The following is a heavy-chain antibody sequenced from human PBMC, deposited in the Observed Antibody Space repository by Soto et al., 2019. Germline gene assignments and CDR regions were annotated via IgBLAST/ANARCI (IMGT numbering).Heavy chain of an antibody. CDR2: IYYSGST. J-gene: IGHJ6*02. Sequence: PSETLSLTCTVSGGSISSGGYYWSWIRQHPGKGLEWIGYIYYSGSTYYNPSLKSRVTISVDTSKNQFSLKLSSVTAADTAVYYCARHGFGPLHGLVDVWGQGTTVTVSS. D-gene: IGHD3-10*01. V-gene: IGHV4-31*03. CDR3: ARHGFGPLHGLVDV. CDR1: GGSISSGGYY.